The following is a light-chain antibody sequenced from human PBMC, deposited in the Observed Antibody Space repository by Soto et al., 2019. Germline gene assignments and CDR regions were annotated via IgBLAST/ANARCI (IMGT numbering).Light chain of an antibody. CDR3: QSYDSTLSARYV. V-gene: IGLV1-40*01. J-gene: IGLJ1*01. CDR2: GNN. Sequence: QSVLTQPPSVSGAPGQRVTISCIGSSSNIGAGYDVHWCQQRPGTAPKLLIFGNNNRPSGVPDRFSGSKSGTSASLAITGLQAEDEGDYYCQSYDSTLSARYVFGSGTKVTVL. CDR1: SSNIGAGYD.